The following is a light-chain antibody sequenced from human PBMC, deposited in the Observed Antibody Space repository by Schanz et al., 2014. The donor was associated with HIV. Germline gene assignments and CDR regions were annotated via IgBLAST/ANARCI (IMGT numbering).Light chain of an antibody. Sequence: QSVLTQPPSVSGAPGQRVTISCTGSSSNIGAGYDVHWYQQLPGTAPKLLIYGNSHRPSGVPARFSGSKSGTSASLAITGLQAEDEADYYCAAWDDSLRGVVLGGGTKLPVL. J-gene: IGLJ2*01. V-gene: IGLV1-40*01. CDR3: AAWDDSLRGVV. CDR1: SSNIGAGYD. CDR2: GNS.